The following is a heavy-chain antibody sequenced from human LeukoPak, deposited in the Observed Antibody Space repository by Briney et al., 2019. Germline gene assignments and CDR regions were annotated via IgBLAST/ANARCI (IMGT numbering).Heavy chain of an antibody. CDR1: GGSFSGYY. CDR2: INHSGST. J-gene: IGHJ4*02. D-gene: IGHD3-10*01. Sequence: PSETLSLTCAVYGGSFSGYYWSWIRQPPGKGLEWIGEINHSGSTNYNPSLKSRVTISVDTSRNQFSLKLSSVTAANTAVYYCARRRYGSGSYYFDYRGQGTLVTVSS. V-gene: IGHV4-34*01. CDR3: ARRRYGSGSYYFDY.